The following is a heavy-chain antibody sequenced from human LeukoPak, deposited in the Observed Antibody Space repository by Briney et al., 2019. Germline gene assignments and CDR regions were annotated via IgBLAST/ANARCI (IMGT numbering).Heavy chain of an antibody. CDR2: IYSGGST. J-gene: IGHJ3*02. CDR1: GFTFSSYA. Sequence: GGSLRLSCAASGFTFSSYAMSWVRQAPGKGLEWVSVIYSGGSTYYADSVKGRFTISRDNSKNTLYLQMNSLRAEDTAVYYCARSFYWVDAFDIWGQGTMVTVSS. D-gene: IGHD2-15*01. V-gene: IGHV3-66*01. CDR3: ARSFYWVDAFDI.